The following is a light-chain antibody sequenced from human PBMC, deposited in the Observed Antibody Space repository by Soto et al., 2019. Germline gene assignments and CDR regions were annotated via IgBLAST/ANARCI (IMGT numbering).Light chain of an antibody. V-gene: IGLV2-14*01. J-gene: IGLJ3*02. CDR3: SSYTRSSTV. Sequence: QSALTQPASVSGAPGQSITISCTGTSSDVGGYNYVSWYQQHPGKAPKLMIYEVSNRPSGVSNRFSGSKSGNTASLTISGLQAEDEADYYCSSYTRSSTVVGGWTKLTVL. CDR2: EVS. CDR1: SSDVGGYNY.